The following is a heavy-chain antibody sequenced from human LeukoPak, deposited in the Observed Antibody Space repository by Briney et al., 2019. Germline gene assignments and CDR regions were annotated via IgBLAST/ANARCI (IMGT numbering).Heavy chain of an antibody. CDR1: GFTFSMYT. Sequence: PGGPLKLSCAASGFTFSMYTMNWFPQAPGKGLEWVAFIYYDGSNIYYADYVKGRFTISRDISKNTLYLQMDSLRAEDTAIYYCARDWKTNSFDYWGQGTLVTVSS. J-gene: IGHJ4*02. V-gene: IGHV3-33*07. CDR2: IYYDGSNI. D-gene: IGHD1-1*01. CDR3: ARDWKTNSFDY.